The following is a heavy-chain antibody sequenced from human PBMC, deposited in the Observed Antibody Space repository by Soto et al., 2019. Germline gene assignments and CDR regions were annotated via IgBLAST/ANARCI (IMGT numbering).Heavy chain of an antibody. D-gene: IGHD3-22*01. CDR2: ISGSGGST. CDR3: AKVGYYDSSGHNWFDA. CDR1: GFTFSSYD. J-gene: IGHJ5*02. Sequence: PGGSLRLSCAVSGFTFSSYDMSWVRQAPGKGLEWVSAISGSGGSTYYADSVKGRFTIPRDNTKNTLYLQMNSLRADDTAVYYCAKVGYYDSSGHNWFDAWGQGTLVTVDS. V-gene: IGHV3-23*01.